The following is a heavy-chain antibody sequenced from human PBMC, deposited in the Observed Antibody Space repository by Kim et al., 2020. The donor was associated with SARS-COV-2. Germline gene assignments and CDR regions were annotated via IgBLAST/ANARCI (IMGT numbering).Heavy chain of an antibody. CDR1: GYSISSGYY. CDR3: ARDSRWLQLRDFDY. CDR2: IYHSGST. V-gene: IGHV4-38-2*02. Sequence: SETLSLTCTVSGYSISSGYYWGWIRQPPGKGLEWIGSIYHSGSTYYNPSLKSRVTISVDTSKNQFSLKLSSVTAADTAVYYCARDSRWLQLRDFDYWGQGTLVTVSS. J-gene: IGHJ4*02. D-gene: IGHD5-12*01.